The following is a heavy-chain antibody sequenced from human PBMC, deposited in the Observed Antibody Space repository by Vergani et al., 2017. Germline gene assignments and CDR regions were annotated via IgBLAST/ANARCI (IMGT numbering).Heavy chain of an antibody. J-gene: IGHJ6*03. D-gene: IGHD3-10*01. CDR1: GYTFTSYA. V-gene: IGHV1-3*01. CDR2: INAGNGNT. Sequence: QVQLVQSGAEVKKPGASVKVSCKASGYTFTSYAMHWVRQAPGQRLEWMGWINAGNGNTKYSQKFQGRVTITRDTSASTAYMELSSLRSEDTAVYYCARDVGIFGGYYIDVWGKGTTVTVSS. CDR3: ARDVGIFGGYYIDV.